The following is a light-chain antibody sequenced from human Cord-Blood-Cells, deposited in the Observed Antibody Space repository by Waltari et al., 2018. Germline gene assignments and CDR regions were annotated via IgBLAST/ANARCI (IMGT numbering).Light chain of an antibody. CDR1: SRDVGCYNY. J-gene: IGLJ2*01. V-gene: IGLV2-14*01. CDR2: DVS. Sequence: QSALTQPASVSGSPGQSITISCTGTSRDVGCYNYVPWYQQHPGKAPKLMIYDVSKRPSGVSNRFSGSKSGNTASLTISGLQAEDEADYYCSSYTSSSTLVFGGGTKLTVL. CDR3: SSYTSSSTLV.